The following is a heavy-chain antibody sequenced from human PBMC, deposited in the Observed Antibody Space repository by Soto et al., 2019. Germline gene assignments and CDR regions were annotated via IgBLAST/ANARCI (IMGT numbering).Heavy chain of an antibody. CDR2: IVVGSGNT. V-gene: IGHV1-58*01. J-gene: IGHJ6*02. CDR1: GFTFTSSA. CDR3: AAFCWFGELFRDV. D-gene: IGHD3-10*01. Sequence: SVKVSCKASGFTFTSSAVQWVRQARGQRLERIGWIVVGSGNTNYAQKFQERVTITRDMSTSTAYMELSSLRSEDTAVYYCAAFCWFGELFRDVRGQGTTVTVSS.